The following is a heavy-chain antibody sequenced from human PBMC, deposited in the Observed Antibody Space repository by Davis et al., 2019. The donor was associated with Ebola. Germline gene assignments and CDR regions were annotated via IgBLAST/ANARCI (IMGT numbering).Heavy chain of an antibody. CDR1: GYTFTSYY. J-gene: IGHJ6*04. D-gene: IGHD7-27*01. V-gene: IGHV1-46*01. Sequence: ASVKVSCKASGYTFTSYYIHWVRQAPGQGLEWMGIINPSGGSTTYAQKFQGRVTMTRDTSTSTVYMELSSLRSEDTAVYYCARETGDGGGMDVWGKGTTVTVSS. CDR2: INPSGGST. CDR3: ARETGDGGGMDV.